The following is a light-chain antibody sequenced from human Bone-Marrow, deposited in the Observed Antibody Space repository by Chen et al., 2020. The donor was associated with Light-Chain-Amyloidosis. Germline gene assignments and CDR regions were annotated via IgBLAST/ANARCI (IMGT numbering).Light chain of an antibody. CDR3: QQGATWPWT. V-gene: IGKV3-11*01. CDR2: DTS. CDR1: QSVGAY. J-gene: IGKJ1*01. Sequence: VLTQSPATLSLSPGEGATLSCRTSQSVGAYLAWYQQRPGQAPRLLIYDTSNRATGIPARFSGSGSETDFTLTISSLESEDFAVDYCQQGATWPWTFGHGTKVEIK.